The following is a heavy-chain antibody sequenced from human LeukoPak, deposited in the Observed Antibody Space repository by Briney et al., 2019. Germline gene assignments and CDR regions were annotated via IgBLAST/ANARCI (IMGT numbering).Heavy chain of an antibody. V-gene: IGHV4-59*01. Sequence: SETLSLTCTVSGVSLSSYYWSWIRQPPGKGLEWIGYIYYSGSTNYNPSLKSRVTISVDTSKNQFSLKLSSVTAADTAVYYCARVGWGSFDYWGQGTLVTVSS. CDR3: ARVGWGSFDY. CDR2: IYYSGST. CDR1: GVSLSSYY. J-gene: IGHJ4*02. D-gene: IGHD3-16*01.